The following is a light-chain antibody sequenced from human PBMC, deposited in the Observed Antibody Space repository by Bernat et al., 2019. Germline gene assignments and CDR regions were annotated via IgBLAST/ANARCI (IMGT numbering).Light chain of an antibody. CDR2: SNN. CDR3: AAWDDSLNGPWV. J-gene: IGLJ3*02. V-gene: IGLV1-44*01. Sequence: QSVLTQPPSASGTPGQRVTISCSGSSSNIGSNTVNWYQQLPGTGPKLLIYSNNQRPSGVPDRFSGSKSGTSASLAISGLQSEDEADYYCAAWDDSLNGPWVLGGGTKLTVL. CDR1: SSNIGSNT.